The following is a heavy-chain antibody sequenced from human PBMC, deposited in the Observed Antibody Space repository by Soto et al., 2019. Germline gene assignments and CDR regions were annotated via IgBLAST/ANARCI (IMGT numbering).Heavy chain of an antibody. V-gene: IGHV4-39*01. D-gene: IGHD3-3*01. Sequence: TETLSLTCTVSGGSISSSSYCWGWIRQPPGKGLEWIGSIYYSGSTYYNPSLKSRVTISVDTSKNQFSLKLSSVTAADTAVYYCARHDSYYDFWSGYYNGTLDYWGQGTLVTVSS. J-gene: IGHJ4*02. CDR2: IYYSGST. CDR3: ARHDSYYDFWSGYYNGTLDY. CDR1: GGSISSSSYC.